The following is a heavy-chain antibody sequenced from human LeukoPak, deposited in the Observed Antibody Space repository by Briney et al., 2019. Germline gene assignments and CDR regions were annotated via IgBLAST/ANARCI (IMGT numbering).Heavy chain of an antibody. V-gene: IGHV3-48*03. CDR2: ISSSGSTI. CDR1: GFTFSSYE. CDR3: ARDTYPPQLIDY. D-gene: IGHD5-18*01. Sequence: GGSLRLSCAASGFTFSSYEMNWVRQAPGKGLEWVSYISSSGSTIYYADSVKGRFTISRGNAKNSLYLQMSSLRPEDSGVYYCARDTYPPQLIDYWGQGTLVTVSS. J-gene: IGHJ4*02.